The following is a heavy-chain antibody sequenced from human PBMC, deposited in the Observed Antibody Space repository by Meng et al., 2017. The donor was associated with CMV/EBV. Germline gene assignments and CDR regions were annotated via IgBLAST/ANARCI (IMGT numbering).Heavy chain of an antibody. V-gene: IGHV3-49*04. CDR1: GFTFGAYA. J-gene: IGHJ4*02. CDR2: IRSKAYGGTT. D-gene: IGHD6-19*01. CDR3: TRLGDSSGWFDY. Sequence: GGSLRLSCTASGFTFGAYAMSWVRQAPGKGLEWVGFIRSKAYGGTTEYAASVKGRFTISRDDSKSIAYLQMSSLKTEDTAVYSCTRLGDSSGWFDYWGQGTLVTVSS.